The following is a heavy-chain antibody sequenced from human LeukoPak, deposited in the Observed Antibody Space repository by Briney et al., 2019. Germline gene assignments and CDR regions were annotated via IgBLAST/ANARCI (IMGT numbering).Heavy chain of an antibody. CDR2: ISNSGGST. Sequence: PGGSLRLSCAASGFTFSSYVMSWVRQAPGKGLEWVSSISNSGGSTYYADSVKGRFTISRDNSKNTLYLQMNSLRAEDTAVYYCARSTAHYYYAMDVWGRGTTVTVSS. J-gene: IGHJ6*02. V-gene: IGHV3-23*01. CDR1: GFTFSSYV. CDR3: ARSTAHYYYAMDV.